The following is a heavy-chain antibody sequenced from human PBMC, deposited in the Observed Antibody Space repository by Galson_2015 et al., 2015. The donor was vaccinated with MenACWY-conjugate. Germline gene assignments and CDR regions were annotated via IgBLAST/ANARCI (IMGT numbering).Heavy chain of an antibody. Sequence: SLRLSCAASGFTVSSNYMSWVRQAPGKGLERVSVIYSGGSTYYADSVKGRFTISRDNSKNTLYLQMNSLRAEDTAVYYCAREGRPYYYDSSGYGYWGQGTLVTVSS. CDR3: AREGRPYYYDSSGYGY. D-gene: IGHD3-22*01. CDR1: GFTVSSNY. J-gene: IGHJ4*02. CDR2: IYSGGST. V-gene: IGHV3-53*01.